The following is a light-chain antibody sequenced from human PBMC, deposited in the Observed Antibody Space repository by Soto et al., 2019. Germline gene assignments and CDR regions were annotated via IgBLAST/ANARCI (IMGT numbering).Light chain of an antibody. Sequence: QSVLTQPHSVSGAPGQRVTISCTWSSSNIGAGYDVHWYQQLPGTAPKLLIYGNSNRPSGVPDRFSGSKSGTSASLAITGLQAEDEADYYCQSYDSSLSGWVFGGGTTLTVL. CDR3: QSYDSSLSGWV. V-gene: IGLV1-40*01. CDR1: SSNIGAGYD. CDR2: GNS. J-gene: IGLJ3*02.